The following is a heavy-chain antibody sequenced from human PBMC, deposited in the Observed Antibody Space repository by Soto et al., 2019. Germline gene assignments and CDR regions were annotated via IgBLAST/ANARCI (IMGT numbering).Heavy chain of an antibody. CDR3: ARGSSSWTYFDY. Sequence: KTSETLSLTCSVSGGSISGYSWSWIRQPPGKGLEWIGYFYHSGNTNYNPSLKSRVTMSVDTSENQFSLKLSSLTTADTALYYCARGSSSWTYFDYWGQGTLVTVSS. V-gene: IGHV4-59*01. J-gene: IGHJ4*02. CDR1: GGSISGYS. D-gene: IGHD6-13*01. CDR2: FYHSGNT.